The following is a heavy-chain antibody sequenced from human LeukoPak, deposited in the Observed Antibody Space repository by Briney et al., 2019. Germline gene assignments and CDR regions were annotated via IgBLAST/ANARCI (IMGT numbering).Heavy chain of an antibody. CDR1: GFTFSSYS. Sequence: GGSLRLSCAASGFTFSSYSMNWVRQAPGEGLEWVSSISSSSSYIYYADSLKGRFTISRDNAKNSLYLQMNSLRAEDTAVYYCARDQVTPGPSYFDYWGQGTLVTVSS. CDR3: ARDQVTPGPSYFDY. D-gene: IGHD2-15*01. J-gene: IGHJ4*02. CDR2: ISSSSSYI. V-gene: IGHV3-21*01.